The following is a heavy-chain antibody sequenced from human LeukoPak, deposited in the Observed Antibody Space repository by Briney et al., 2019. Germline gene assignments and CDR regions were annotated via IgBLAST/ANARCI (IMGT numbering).Heavy chain of an antibody. D-gene: IGHD2-2*01. CDR3: ARKSFHTSSYDY. CDR2: IYYSGST. CDR1: GGSISSYY. J-gene: IGHJ4*02. Sequence: SESLSLTCTASGGSISSYYWSWIRQPPGKGLEWIGYIYYSGSTNYNPSLKSRVTISLDTSKNQFSLNLSSVTAADTAVYYCARKSFHTSSYDYWGQGTLVTVSS. V-gene: IGHV4-59*01.